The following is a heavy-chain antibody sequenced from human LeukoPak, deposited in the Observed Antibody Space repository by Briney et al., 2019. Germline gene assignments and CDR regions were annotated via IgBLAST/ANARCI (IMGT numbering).Heavy chain of an antibody. D-gene: IGHD6-6*01. J-gene: IGHJ4*02. CDR2: IGHIDSDT. CDR3: AKLYSSSSSLVY. V-gene: IGHV3-23*01. Sequence: GGSLRHSCATSGFSFFNHGMSWVRQPPGKGLEWVAAIGHIDSDTYYADSVKGRFTISRDTSKNTLYLQMNSLRAEDTAVYYCAKLYSSSSSLVYWGQGTLVTVSS. CDR1: GFSFFNHG.